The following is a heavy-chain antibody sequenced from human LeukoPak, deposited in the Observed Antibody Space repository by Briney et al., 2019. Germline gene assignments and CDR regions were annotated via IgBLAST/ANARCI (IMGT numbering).Heavy chain of an antibody. CDR3: AREGYSSGWFDY. V-gene: IGHV1-69*06. CDR2: IIPIFGTA. CDR1: GGTFSSYA. Sequence: SVKVSCKASGGTFSSYAISWVRQAPGQGLEWMGGIIPIFGTANYAQKFQGRVTITADKSTSTAYMELSSLRSEDTAVYYCAREGYSSGWFDYWGQGTLSPSPQ. J-gene: IGHJ4*02. D-gene: IGHD6-19*01.